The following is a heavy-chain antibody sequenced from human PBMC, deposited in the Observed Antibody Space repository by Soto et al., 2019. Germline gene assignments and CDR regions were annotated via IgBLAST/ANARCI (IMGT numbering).Heavy chain of an antibody. CDR1: GGSISSGGYY. J-gene: IGHJ5*02. CDR2: IYYSGST. D-gene: IGHD2-2*02. V-gene: IGHV4-31*03. Sequence: QVQLQESGPGLVKPSQTLSLTCTVSGGSISSGGYYWSWIRQHPGKGLEWIGYIYYSGSTYYNPSLKTRVTISVDTSKNQFSLKLSSVTAADTAVYYCARCPAAIYGNWFDPWGQGTLVTVSS. CDR3: ARCPAAIYGNWFDP.